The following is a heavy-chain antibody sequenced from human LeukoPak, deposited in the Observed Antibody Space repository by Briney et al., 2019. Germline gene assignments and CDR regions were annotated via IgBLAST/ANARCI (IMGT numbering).Heavy chain of an antibody. CDR1: GFSFSTCS. J-gene: IGHJ3*02. D-gene: IGHD2-2*01. CDR3: VRLSPEYQLLSWSTFDT. Sequence: AGSLRLSCAASGFSFSTCSMHWGRQAPATGLELVSSSSSSCTYRYYTDSVNSRFTISRDNTNNSLFLQMSSLGADDTVLYSRVRLSPEYQLLSWSTFDTWGPGTLVTVSS. CDR2: SSSSCTYR. V-gene: IGHV3-21*01.